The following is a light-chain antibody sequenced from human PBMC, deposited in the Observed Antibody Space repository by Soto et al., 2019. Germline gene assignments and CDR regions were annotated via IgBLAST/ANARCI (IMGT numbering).Light chain of an antibody. Sequence: EIVLTQSPGTLSLSPGQRATLSCRASQSISSNFLAWYQQKPGQAPRLLIYATSTRATGIPARFSGSGSGTEFTLTITSLQSEDFAVYYCHPYNNWPPKTFGQGTKVDI. CDR3: HPYNNWPPKT. CDR1: QSISSN. J-gene: IGKJ1*01. CDR2: ATS. V-gene: IGKV3-15*01.